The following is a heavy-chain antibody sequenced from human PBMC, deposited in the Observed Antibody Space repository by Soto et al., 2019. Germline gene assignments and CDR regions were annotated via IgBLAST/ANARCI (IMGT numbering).Heavy chain of an antibody. Sequence: QVQLQESGPGLVRPSQTLSLTCTVSGGSISTDHYYWTWIRQTPGQRLEWIGYIHYSGSSHFNPSRRSRVSMSVDTSKNLFSLKLSSVTAADTAVYFCAREDDGGDRDYYGLDVWGQGTTVTVSA. CDR3: AREDDGGDRDYYGLDV. J-gene: IGHJ6*01. D-gene: IGHD2-21*02. CDR1: GGSISTDHYY. CDR2: IHYSGSS. V-gene: IGHV4-30-4*01.